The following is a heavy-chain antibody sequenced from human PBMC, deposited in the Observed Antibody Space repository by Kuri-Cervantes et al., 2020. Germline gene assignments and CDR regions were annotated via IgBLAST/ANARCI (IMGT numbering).Heavy chain of an antibody. CDR3: ARVQRGSGWYYFDY. CDR1: GGSFSGYY. J-gene: IGHJ4*02. V-gene: IGHV4-34*01. Sequence: SETLSLTCAVYGGSFSGYYWSWIRQPPGKGREWIGEINHSGSTNYNPSLKSRVTISVDTSKNQFSLKLSSVTAADTAVYYCARVQRGSGWYYFDYWGQGTLVTVSS. D-gene: IGHD6-19*01. CDR2: INHSGST.